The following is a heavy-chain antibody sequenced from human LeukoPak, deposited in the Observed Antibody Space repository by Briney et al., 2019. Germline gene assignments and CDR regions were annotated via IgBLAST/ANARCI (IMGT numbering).Heavy chain of an antibody. V-gene: IGHV4-4*07. CDR3: ARLDTSDWAWYFDL. J-gene: IGHJ2*01. CDR1: GGSISSYY. D-gene: IGHD6-19*01. CDR2: IYTSGST. Sequence: SETLSLTCTVSGGSISSYYWSWIRQPAGKGLEWIGRIYTSGSTNYNPSLKSRVTISIDTSKNQFSLKLNSVTATDTAVYYCARLDTSDWAWYFDLWGRGTLVTVSS.